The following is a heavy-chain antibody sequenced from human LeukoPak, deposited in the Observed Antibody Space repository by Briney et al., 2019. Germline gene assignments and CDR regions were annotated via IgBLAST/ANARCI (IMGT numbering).Heavy chain of an antibody. V-gene: IGHV4-39*01. CDR3: ARQAISGYDPTPFDS. Sequence: SETLSLTCTVSGGSISSSTYYWGWIRQPRGKGLEWIGNLYYSGSTYYNPSLKSRVTISVDTSKNQFSLKLSSVTAADTAVYYCARQAISGYDPTPFDSWGQGTLVTVSS. CDR2: LYYSGST. D-gene: IGHD5-12*01. CDR1: GGSISSSTYY. J-gene: IGHJ4*02.